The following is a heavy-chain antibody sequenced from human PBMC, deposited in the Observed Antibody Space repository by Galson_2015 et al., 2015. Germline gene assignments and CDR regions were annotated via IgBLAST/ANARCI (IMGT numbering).Heavy chain of an antibody. CDR3: ARERRDFWSGYYTEDYFDY. V-gene: IGHV7-4-1*02. Sequence: SVKVSCKASGHTFTSYAMNWVRQAPGQGLEWMGWINPHTGNPTYAQGFTGRFVFSWDTSVSTAYLQISSLKAEDTAVYYCARERRDFWSGYYTEDYFDYWGQGTLVTVSS. D-gene: IGHD3-3*01. J-gene: IGHJ4*02. CDR1: GHTFTSYA. CDR2: INPHTGNP.